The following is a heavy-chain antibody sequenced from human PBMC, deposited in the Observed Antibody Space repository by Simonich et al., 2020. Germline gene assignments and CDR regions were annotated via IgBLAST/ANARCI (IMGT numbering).Heavy chain of an antibody. D-gene: IGHD6-6*01. CDR3: ARWAYSSSYFDY. V-gene: IGHV4-39*01. CDR1: GGSISSSSYY. J-gene: IGHJ4*02. CDR2: IYYIGST. Sequence: QLQLQESGPGLVKPSETLSLTCTVSGGSISSSSYYWGWIRQPPGKGLEWIGSIYYIGSTYYHPSLKSRVTISVDTSKNQFSLKLSSVTAADTAVYYCARWAYSSSYFDYCGQGTLVTVSS.